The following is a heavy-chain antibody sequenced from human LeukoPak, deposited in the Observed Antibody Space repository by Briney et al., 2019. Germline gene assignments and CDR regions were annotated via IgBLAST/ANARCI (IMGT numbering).Heavy chain of an antibody. CDR1: GYTFTSYG. D-gene: IGHD6-13*01. J-gene: IGHJ6*03. CDR3: ARERSSSYYYYYMDV. Sequence: ASVKVSCKASGYTFTSYGISWVRQATGQGLEWMGWMNPNSGNTGYAQKFQGRVTITRNASISTAYMELSSLRSEDTAVYYCARERSSSYYYYYMDVWGKGTTVTVSS. V-gene: IGHV1-8*03. CDR2: MNPNSGNT.